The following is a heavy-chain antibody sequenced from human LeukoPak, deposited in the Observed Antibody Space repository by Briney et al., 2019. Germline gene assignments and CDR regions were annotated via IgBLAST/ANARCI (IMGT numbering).Heavy chain of an antibody. Sequence: SGGSLRLSCAASGFTFSSYWMHWVRQVPGKGLVWVSRINGDGRTTTYADSVKGRFTISRDNAKNTVCLQMNSLRAEDTAVYYCVRDRAVAGTEDFFFDYWGQGTLVTVSS. J-gene: IGHJ4*02. CDR3: VRDRAVAGTEDFFFDY. CDR2: INGDGRTT. D-gene: IGHD6-19*01. CDR1: GFTFSSYW. V-gene: IGHV3-74*01.